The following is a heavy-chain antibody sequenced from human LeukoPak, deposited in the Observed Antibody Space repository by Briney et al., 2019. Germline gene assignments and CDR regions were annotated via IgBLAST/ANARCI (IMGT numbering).Heavy chain of an antibody. CDR2: ISYDGSNK. J-gene: IGHJ4*02. CDR1: GFTFSSYG. V-gene: IGHV3-30*18. Sequence: YPGGSLRLSCAASGFTFSSYGMHWVRQAPGKGLEWVAVISYDGSNKYYADSVKGRFTISRDNSKNTLYLQMNSLRAEDTAVYYCAKGSPLGRGVMNYWGQGTLVTVSS. CDR3: AKGSPLGRGVMNY. D-gene: IGHD3-10*01.